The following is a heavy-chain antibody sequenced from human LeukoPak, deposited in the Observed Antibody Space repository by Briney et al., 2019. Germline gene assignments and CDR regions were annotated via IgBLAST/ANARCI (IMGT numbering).Heavy chain of an antibody. CDR3: AREPMVRGVNAPGYYFDY. J-gene: IGHJ4*02. D-gene: IGHD3-10*01. CDR1: GGSISSSNW. Sequence: PSGTLSLTWAVSGGSISSSNWWSCVRQPPGKGLEGIGEIYHSGSTNYNPSLKSRVTISVDKSKNQFSLKLSSVTAADTAVYYCAREPMVRGVNAPGYYFDYWGQGTLVTVSS. CDR2: IYHSGST. V-gene: IGHV4-4*02.